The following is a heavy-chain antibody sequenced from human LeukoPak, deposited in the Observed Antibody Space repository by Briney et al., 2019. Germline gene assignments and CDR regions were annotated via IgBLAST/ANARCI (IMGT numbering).Heavy chain of an antibody. J-gene: IGHJ4*02. CDR1: GYTFTGYY. V-gene: IGHV1-2*02. CDR3: ARVRDNWNEYFDY. CDR2: INPNSGGT. D-gene: IGHD1-20*01. Sequence: ASVKVSCKASGYTFTGYYMHWVRQAPGQGLEWMGWINPNSGGTNYAQKFQGRVTMTRDTSISTAYMELSRLRSDDTAVYYCARVRDNWNEYFDYWGQGTLVTVSS.